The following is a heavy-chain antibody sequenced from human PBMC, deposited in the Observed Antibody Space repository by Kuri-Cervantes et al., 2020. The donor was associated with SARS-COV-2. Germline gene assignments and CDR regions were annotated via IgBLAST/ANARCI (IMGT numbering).Heavy chain of an antibody. Sequence: ESLKISCAVYGGSFNGYYWSWIRQPPGKGLEWIGEINHSGSTNYNPSLKSRVTISVDTSRNQFFLKLSSVTAADTAVYYCFSWFFGNWGQGTLVTGSS. V-gene: IGHV4-34*01. D-gene: IGHD6-13*01. CDR1: GGSFNGYY. J-gene: IGHJ4*02. CDR3: FSWFFGN. CDR2: INHSGST.